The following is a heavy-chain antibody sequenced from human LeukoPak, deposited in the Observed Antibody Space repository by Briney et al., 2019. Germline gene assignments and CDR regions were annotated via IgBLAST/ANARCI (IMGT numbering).Heavy chain of an antibody. CDR3: ASDHTTLFGGVIVTPDY. D-gene: IGHD3-16*02. Sequence: GGSLRLSCAASGVTFSSDSMNWGREAPGEGREWGSYISSSSSTIYYADSVKDRFTISRDNAKNSLYLQMNSLRAEDTAVYYCASDHTTLFGGVIVTPDYWGQGTLVTVSS. CDR1: GVTFSSDS. V-gene: IGHV3-48*04. J-gene: IGHJ4*02. CDR2: ISSSSSTI.